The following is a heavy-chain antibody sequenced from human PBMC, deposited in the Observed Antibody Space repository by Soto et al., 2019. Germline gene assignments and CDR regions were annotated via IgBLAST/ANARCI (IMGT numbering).Heavy chain of an antibody. J-gene: IGHJ4*02. CDR1: GDAFTNYI. D-gene: IGHD1-26*01. Sequence: QVQLVQSGAEVKKPGSSVKVSCKASGDAFTNYIFDWVRQAPGQGLEWMAGIIPMFGTPKYAQTFQDRVTISADVSTGTAYLELTSLRFDDTAVYYCARGRDQPPVGLYFDSWGEGTRVTLSS. CDR3: ARGRDQPPVGLYFDS. V-gene: IGHV1-69*01. CDR2: IIPMFGTP.